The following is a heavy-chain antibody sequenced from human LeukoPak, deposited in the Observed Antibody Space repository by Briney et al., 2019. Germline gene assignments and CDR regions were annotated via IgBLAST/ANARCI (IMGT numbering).Heavy chain of an antibody. D-gene: IGHD1-14*01. Sequence: AGGSLRLSCAASGFTFSSFAMSWVRQAPGKGLEWVSAISGSGGTAYYADSVKGRFTISRDNSKNTLYLQANSLRAEDTAVYYCAKAPMNHVCGVDYWGQGTLVTVSS. V-gene: IGHV3-23*01. CDR1: GFTFSSFA. CDR2: ISGSGGTA. CDR3: AKAPMNHVCGVDY. J-gene: IGHJ4*02.